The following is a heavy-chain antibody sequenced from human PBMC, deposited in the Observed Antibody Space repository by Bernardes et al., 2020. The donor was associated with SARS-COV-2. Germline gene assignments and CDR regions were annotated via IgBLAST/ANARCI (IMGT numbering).Heavy chain of an antibody. Sequence: GGSLRLSCAASGFTFSSYWMSWVRQAPGKGLEWVANIKQDGSEKYYVDSVKGRFTISRDNAKNSLYLQMNSLRAEDTAVYYCARDTPFNEWETYYFDYWGQGTLVTVSS. D-gene: IGHD1-26*01. J-gene: IGHJ4*02. V-gene: IGHV3-7*05. CDR3: ARDTPFNEWETYYFDY. CDR2: IKQDGSEK. CDR1: GFTFSSYW.